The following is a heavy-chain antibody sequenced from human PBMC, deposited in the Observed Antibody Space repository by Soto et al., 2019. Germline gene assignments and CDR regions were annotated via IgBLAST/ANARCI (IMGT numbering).Heavy chain of an antibody. Sequence: TSETLSLPCIFSGYSVNYGYYWGWIRQAPGKGLEWMGSIFHTGTTYYNPSLESRLNMSVDTSKNQFSLNLRSVTAADTGVYYCAKALGMGLTLPVVVIDAFEIWGRGTKVTVSS. CDR1: GYSVNYGYY. V-gene: IGHV4-38-2*02. CDR2: IFHTGTT. J-gene: IGHJ3*02. CDR3: AKALGMGLTLPVVVIDAFEI. D-gene: IGHD2-21*01.